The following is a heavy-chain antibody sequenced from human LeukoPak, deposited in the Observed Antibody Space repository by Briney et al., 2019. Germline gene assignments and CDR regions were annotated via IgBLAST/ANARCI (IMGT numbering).Heavy chain of an antibody. CDR3: ARFYTTSQYGSGYMDV. Sequence: SETLSLTCTVSGGSISSSSYYWGWIRQPPGKGLEWIGSMSYSGSTYYNPSLKSRVTIAVDTSKTQFSLKLSSVTAADTAVYYCARFYTTSQYGSGYMDVWGKGTTVAVSS. CDR1: GGSISSSSYY. CDR2: MSYSGST. V-gene: IGHV4-39*01. D-gene: IGHD3-10*01. J-gene: IGHJ6*03.